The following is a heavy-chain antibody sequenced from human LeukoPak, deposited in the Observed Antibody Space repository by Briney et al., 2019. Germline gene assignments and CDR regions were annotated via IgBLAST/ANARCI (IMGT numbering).Heavy chain of an antibody. CDR2: IYDSGST. V-gene: IGHV4-59*08. CDR1: GGSISSNY. Sequence: QASETLSLTCTVSGGSISSNYWSWIRQPPGKGLEWIGYIYDSGSTNYNPSLRSRVTISADTSKNQFSLKLSSVTAADTAVYYCARREYSSGWYYFDYWGQGTLVTVSS. D-gene: IGHD6-19*01. CDR3: ARREYSSGWYYFDY. J-gene: IGHJ4*02.